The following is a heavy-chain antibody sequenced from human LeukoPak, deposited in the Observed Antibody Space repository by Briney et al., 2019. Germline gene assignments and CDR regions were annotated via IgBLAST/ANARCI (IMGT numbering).Heavy chain of an antibody. CDR3: AREQSGYDLYFDY. CDR1: GFTVSSNY. V-gene: IGHV3-66*01. Sequence: PGGSLRLSCAASGFTVSSNYMSWVRQAPVKALEWVSVIYSGGSTYYADSVKGRFTISRDNSKNTLYLQMNSLRAEDTAVYYCAREQSGYDLYFDYWGQGTLVTVSS. J-gene: IGHJ4*02. CDR2: IYSGGST. D-gene: IGHD5-12*01.